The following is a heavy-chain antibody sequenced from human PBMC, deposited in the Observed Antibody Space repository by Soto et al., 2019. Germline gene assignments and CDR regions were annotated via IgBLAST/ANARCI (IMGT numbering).Heavy chain of an antibody. Sequence: ASVKVSCKASGYTFTGYYMHWVRQAPGQGLEWMGWINPNSGGTNYAQKFQGWVTMTRDTSISTTYMELSRLRSDDTAVYYFATASRGWSEGDYWGQGTMVTVSS. D-gene: IGHD6-19*01. CDR1: GYTFTGYY. CDR3: ATASRGWSEGDY. V-gene: IGHV1-2*04. CDR2: INPNSGGT. J-gene: IGHJ4*02.